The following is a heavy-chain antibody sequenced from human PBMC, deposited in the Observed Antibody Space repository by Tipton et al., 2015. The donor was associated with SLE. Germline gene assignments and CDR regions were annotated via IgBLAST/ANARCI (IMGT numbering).Heavy chain of an antibody. Sequence: TLSLTCTVSGGSISSSSYYWGWIRQPPGKGLEWIGSIYYSGSTYYNPSLKSRVTISVDTTKNQFSLKLSSVTAADTAVYYCATVGITGTTGYFDYWGQGTLVTVSS. D-gene: IGHD1-14*01. CDR2: IYYSGST. CDR1: GGSISSSSYY. CDR3: ATVGITGTTGYFDY. J-gene: IGHJ4*02. V-gene: IGHV4-39*01.